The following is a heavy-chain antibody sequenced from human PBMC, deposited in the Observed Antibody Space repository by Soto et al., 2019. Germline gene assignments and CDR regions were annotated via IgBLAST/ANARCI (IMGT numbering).Heavy chain of an antibody. J-gene: IGHJ4*02. D-gene: IGHD3-16*02. CDR2: ISGSGGST. V-gene: IGHV3-23*01. CDR1: GFTFSSYA. Sequence: EVQLLESGGGLVQPGGSLRLSCAASGFTFSSYAMSWVRRAPGKGLEWVSAISGSGGSTYYADSVKGRFTISRDNSKNTLYLQMNSLRAEDTAVYYCAKSPGDYVWGSYRPLDYWGQGTLVTVSS. CDR3: AKSPGDYVWGSYRPLDY.